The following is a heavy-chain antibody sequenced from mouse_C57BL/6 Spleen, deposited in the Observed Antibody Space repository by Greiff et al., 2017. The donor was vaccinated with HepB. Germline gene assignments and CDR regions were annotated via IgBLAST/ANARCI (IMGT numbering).Heavy chain of an antibody. CDR2: IYPGDGDT. V-gene: IGHV1-80*01. D-gene: IGHD2-5*01. CDR1: GYAFSSYW. Sequence: VQLQQSGAELVKPGASVKISCKASGYAFSSYWMNWVKQRPGKGLEWIGQIYPGDGDTNYNGKFKGKAKLTADKSSSTAYMQLSSLTSEDSAVYFCARSNYYSNGGFAYWGQGTLVTVSA. CDR3: ARSNYYSNGGFAY. J-gene: IGHJ3*01.